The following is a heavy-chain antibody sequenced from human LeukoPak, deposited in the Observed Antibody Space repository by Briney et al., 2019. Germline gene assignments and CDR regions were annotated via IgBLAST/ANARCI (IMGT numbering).Heavy chain of an antibody. CDR3: AREGFDP. Sequence: SETLSLTCTVSGGSISSSSYYWGWIRQPPGKGLEWIGSIYYSGSTYYNPSLKSRVTISVDTSKDQFSLKLSSVTAADTAVYYCAREGFDPWGQGTLVTVSS. J-gene: IGHJ5*02. CDR2: IYYSGST. CDR1: GGSISSSSYY. V-gene: IGHV4-39*07.